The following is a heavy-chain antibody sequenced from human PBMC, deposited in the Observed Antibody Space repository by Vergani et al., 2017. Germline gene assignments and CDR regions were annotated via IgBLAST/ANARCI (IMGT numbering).Heavy chain of an antibody. CDR1: GGSISSGSYY. D-gene: IGHD6-13*01. J-gene: IGHJ5*02. Sequence: QVQLHESGPGLVKPSQTLSLTCTVSGGSISSGSYYWSWIRQPAGKGLEWIGHIYPSGSANYNPSLKSRVTISVDTSKNQFSLKLSSVTAADTAVYYCARETASGLIPFDPWGQGTLVTVSS. CDR2: IYPSGSA. V-gene: IGHV4-61*02. CDR3: ARETASGLIPFDP.